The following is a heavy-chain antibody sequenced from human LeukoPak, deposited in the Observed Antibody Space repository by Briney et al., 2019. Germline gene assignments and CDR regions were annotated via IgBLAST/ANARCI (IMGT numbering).Heavy chain of an antibody. Sequence: ASVKVSCKASGGTFSSYAISWVRQAPGQGLEWMGGIIPIFGTANYAQKFQGRVTITADKSTSTAYMELSSLRSEDTAVYYCARMYSSSWDDYYYYYYMDVWGKGTTVTVSS. CDR3: ARMYSSSWDDYYYYYYMDV. J-gene: IGHJ6*03. D-gene: IGHD6-13*01. CDR2: IIPIFGTA. V-gene: IGHV1-69*06. CDR1: GGTFSSYA.